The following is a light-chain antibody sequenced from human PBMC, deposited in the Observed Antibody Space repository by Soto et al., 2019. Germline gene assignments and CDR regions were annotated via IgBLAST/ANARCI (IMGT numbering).Light chain of an antibody. CDR1: QSVSSSY. J-gene: IGKJ3*01. V-gene: IGKV3-20*01. Sequence: EIVVTQSPGTLSLSPGERATLSCRASQSVSSSYLAWYHQKPAQAPSLLSYDVSKATGIPDRFSASGSGTDFTLTITRLEPEAFAVYYCQHYGTSALFGPGTKVEI. CDR2: DVS. CDR3: QHYGTSAL.